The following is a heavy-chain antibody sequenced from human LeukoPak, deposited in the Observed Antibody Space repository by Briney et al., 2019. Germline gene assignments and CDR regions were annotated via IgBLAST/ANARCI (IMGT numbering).Heavy chain of an antibody. CDR1: GFTFSSYW. Sequence: GGSLRLSCAASGFTFSSYWMSWVRQAPGKGLEWVANIKQDGSEKYYVDSVKGRFTISRDNAKNSLCLQMNSLRAEDTALYYCAKVKYSQYSSSILDYWGQGTLVTVSS. V-gene: IGHV3-7*03. J-gene: IGHJ4*02. CDR3: AKVKYSQYSSSILDY. CDR2: IKQDGSEK. D-gene: IGHD6-6*01.